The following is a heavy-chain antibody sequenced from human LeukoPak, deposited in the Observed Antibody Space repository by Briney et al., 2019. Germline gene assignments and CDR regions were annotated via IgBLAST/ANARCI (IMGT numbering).Heavy chain of an antibody. Sequence: GGSLRLSCTASGFPFDEHGMSWVRHVPGKGLEWVSGINWSGGSTVYADTLGGRFTISRDNAKNSLYLQMDSLRAEDTALYYCARAPITSPFYFDYWGQGTLVTVSS. CDR2: INWSGGST. CDR3: ARAPITSPFYFDY. CDR1: GFPFDEHG. V-gene: IGHV3-20*04. J-gene: IGHJ4*02. D-gene: IGHD2-2*01.